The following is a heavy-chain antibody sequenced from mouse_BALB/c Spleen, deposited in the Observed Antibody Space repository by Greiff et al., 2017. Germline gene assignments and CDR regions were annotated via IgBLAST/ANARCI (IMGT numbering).Heavy chain of an antibody. D-gene: IGHD1-2*01. V-gene: IGHV1S137*01. Sequence: VQLQQSGAELVRPGVSVKISCKGSGYTFTDYAMHWVKQSHAKSLEWIGVISTYYGDASYNQKFKGKATMTVDKSSSTAYMELARLTSEDSAIYYCARPTTFYGYYFDYWGQGTTLTVSS. CDR3: ARPTTFYGYYFDY. CDR2: ISTYYGDA. J-gene: IGHJ2*01. CDR1: GYTFTDYA.